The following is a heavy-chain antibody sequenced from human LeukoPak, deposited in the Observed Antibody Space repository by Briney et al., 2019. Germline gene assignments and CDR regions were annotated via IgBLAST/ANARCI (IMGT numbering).Heavy chain of an antibody. V-gene: IGHV3-23*01. CDR2: ISGSGGST. CDR1: VLTFYTYA. Sequence: GGSLRLSCSVSVLTFYTYAMSWVRQAPGKGLEWVSAISGSGGSTYYADSVKGRFTISRDNSKNTLYLQMNSLRAEDTAVYYCAKDYDFPLWGQGTLVTVSS. D-gene: IGHD3-3*01. J-gene: IGHJ4*02. CDR3: AKDYDFPL.